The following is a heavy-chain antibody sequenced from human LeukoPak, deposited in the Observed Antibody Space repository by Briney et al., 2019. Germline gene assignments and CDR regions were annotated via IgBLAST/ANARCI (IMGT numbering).Heavy chain of an antibody. V-gene: IGHV3-15*01. CDR2: IKSKTDGGTT. Sequence: GGSLRLSCAASGFTFSNAWMSWVRQAPGKGLEWVGRIKSKTDGGTTDYAAPAKGRFTISRDDSKNTLYLQMNSLKTEDTAVYYCTTDLLWFGELLYDNWFDPWGQGTLVTVSS. CDR1: GFTFSNAW. J-gene: IGHJ5*02. D-gene: IGHD3-10*01. CDR3: TTDLLWFGELLYDNWFDP.